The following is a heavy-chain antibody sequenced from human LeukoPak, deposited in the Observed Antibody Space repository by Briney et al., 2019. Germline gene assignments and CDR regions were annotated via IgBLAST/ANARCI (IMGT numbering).Heavy chain of an antibody. V-gene: IGHV3-21*01. CDR2: ISSSSSYI. CDR1: GFTFSSYS. D-gene: IGHD5-18*01. Sequence: GGSLRLSCAASGFTFSSYSMKWVRQAPGKGLEWVSSISSSSSYIYYADSVKGRFTISRDNAKNSLYLQMNSLRAEDTAVYYCARDGSYGSNFDYWGQGTLVTVSS. J-gene: IGHJ4*02. CDR3: ARDGSYGSNFDY.